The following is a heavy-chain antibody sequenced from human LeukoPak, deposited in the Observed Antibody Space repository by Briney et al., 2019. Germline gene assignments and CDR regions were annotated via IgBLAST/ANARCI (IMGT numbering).Heavy chain of an antibody. Sequence: PGRSLRLSCAASGFTFDDYAMHWVRQTPGKGLEWVSGISWNSGAIGYADSVKGRFTISRDNAKNSLYPQMNSLRPEDMALYYCAKEGGGGKFYFDYWGQGTLVTVSS. CDR3: AKEGGGGKFYFDY. J-gene: IGHJ4*02. D-gene: IGHD3-16*01. CDR1: GFTFDDYA. CDR2: ISWNSGAI. V-gene: IGHV3-9*03.